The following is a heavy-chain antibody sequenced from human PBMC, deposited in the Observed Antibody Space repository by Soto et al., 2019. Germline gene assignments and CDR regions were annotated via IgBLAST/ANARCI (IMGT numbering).Heavy chain of an antibody. D-gene: IGHD6-19*01. CDR1: EFTFSSYA. CDR3: ARETYSSGCLDY. J-gene: IGHJ4*02. V-gene: IGHV3-23*01. CDR2: ISGSGGST. Sequence: GGSLRLSCEASEFTFSSYAMSWVRQAPGKGLEWVSAISGSGGSTYYADSVKGRFTISRDNSKNTLYLQMNSLRAEDTAVYYCARETYSSGCLDYWGQGTLVTVSS.